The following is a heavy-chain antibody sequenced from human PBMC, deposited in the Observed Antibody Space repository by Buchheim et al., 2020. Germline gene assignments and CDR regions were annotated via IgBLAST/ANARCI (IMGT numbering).Heavy chain of an antibody. CDR3: ARVRIFRPIVVVPAAYYYYGMDV. Sequence: QVQLQQWGAGLLKPSETLSLTCAVYGGSFSGYYWSWIRQPPGKGLEWIGEINHSGSTNYNPSLKSRVTISVDTSKNQFSLKLSSVTAADTAVYYCARVRIFRPIVVVPAAYYYYGMDVWGQGTT. V-gene: IGHV4-34*01. CDR2: INHSGST. J-gene: IGHJ6*02. CDR1: GGSFSGYY. D-gene: IGHD2-2*01.